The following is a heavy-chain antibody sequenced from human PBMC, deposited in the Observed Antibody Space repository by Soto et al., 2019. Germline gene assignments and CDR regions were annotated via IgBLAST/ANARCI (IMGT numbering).Heavy chain of an antibody. D-gene: IGHD6-19*01. V-gene: IGHV6-1*01. J-gene: IGHJ6*02. CDR1: GDSVSSNSAA. CDR2: TYYRSKWYN. CDR3: ARDHSSGWYYYYYGMDV. Sequence: PSPTLSLTCVISGDSVSSNSAAWNWIRQSPSRGLEWLGRTYYRSKWYNDYAVSVKSRITINPDTSKNQFSLQLNSVTPEDTAVYYCARDHSSGWYYYYYGMDVWGQGTTVTVSS.